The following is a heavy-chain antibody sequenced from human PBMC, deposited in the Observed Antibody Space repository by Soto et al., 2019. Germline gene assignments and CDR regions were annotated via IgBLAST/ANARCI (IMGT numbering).Heavy chain of an antibody. CDR1: GFTFSDYP. CDR2: ISYDGRVK. V-gene: IGHV3-30*04. CDR3: ARDFIVGAPDYFDY. J-gene: IGHJ4*02. Sequence: GGSLRLSCAASGFTFSDYPMHWVRQAPGKGLEWVAVISYDGRVKYYVDSVKGRFTISRDDSKNTLYLHMNSLRVDDTAVYYCARDFIVGAPDYFDYWGQGTLVTVSS. D-gene: IGHD1-26*01.